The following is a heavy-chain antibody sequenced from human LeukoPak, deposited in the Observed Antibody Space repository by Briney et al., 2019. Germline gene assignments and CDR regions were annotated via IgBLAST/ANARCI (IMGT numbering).Heavy chain of an antibody. CDR3: AREYYFDNSGYYGVGDY. CDR1: GYTFTSYG. CDR2: ISAYNGNT. D-gene: IGHD3-22*01. J-gene: IGHJ4*02. V-gene: IGHV1-18*01. Sequence: ASVKVSCKASGYTFTSYGISWVRQAPGQGLEWMGWISAYNGNTNYAQEFQGRVTMTRDTSISTAYMELSRLRSDDTAVYYCAREYYFDNSGYYGVGDYWGQGTLVTVSS.